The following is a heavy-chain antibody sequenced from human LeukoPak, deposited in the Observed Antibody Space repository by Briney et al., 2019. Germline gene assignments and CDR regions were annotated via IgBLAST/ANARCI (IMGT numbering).Heavy chain of an antibody. V-gene: IGHV3-7*03. J-gene: IGHJ4*02. CDR3: ARELSRTGAFDY. CDR2: INEAGVEK. CDR1: EFTFSSYW. D-gene: IGHD3-10*01. Sequence: GGSLRLSCEASEFTFSSYWMHWVRQPPGKGLEWVANINEAGVEKYHVDSGKGRFTIFRDNAKNSLYLQMNNLRAEDTAVYYCARELSRTGAFDYWGQGTLVTVSS.